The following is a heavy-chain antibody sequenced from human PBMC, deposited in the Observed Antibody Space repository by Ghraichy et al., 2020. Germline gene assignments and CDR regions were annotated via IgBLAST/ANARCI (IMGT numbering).Heavy chain of an antibody. CDR2: ISGSGGST. CDR1: GFTFSSYA. Sequence: GSLRLSCAASGFTFSSYAMSWVRQAPGKGLEWVSAISGSGGSTYYADSVKGRFTISRDNSKNTLYLQMNSLRAEDTAVYYCAKGIAVAGGFDYWGQGTLVTVSS. D-gene: IGHD6-19*01. V-gene: IGHV3-23*01. J-gene: IGHJ4*02. CDR3: AKGIAVAGGFDY.